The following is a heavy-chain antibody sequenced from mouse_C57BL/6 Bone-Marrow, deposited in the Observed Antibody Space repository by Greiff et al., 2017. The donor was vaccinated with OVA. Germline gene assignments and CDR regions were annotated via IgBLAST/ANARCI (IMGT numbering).Heavy chain of an antibody. V-gene: IGHV5-16*01. CDR1: GFTFSDYY. J-gene: IGHJ4*01. CDR2: INYDGSST. CDR3: ARDTYYGDGHYAMDY. Sequence: EVQLVESEGGLVQPGSSMKLSCTASGFTFSDYYMAWVRQVPEKGLEWVANINYDGSSTYYLDSLKSRFIISRDNAKNILYLQMSSLKSEDTATYYCARDTYYGDGHYAMDYWGQRTSVTVSS. D-gene: IGHD2-13*01.